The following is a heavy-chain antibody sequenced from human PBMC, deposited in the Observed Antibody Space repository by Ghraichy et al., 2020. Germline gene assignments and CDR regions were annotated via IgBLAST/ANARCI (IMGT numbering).Heavy chain of an antibody. CDR2: IYYSGST. J-gene: IGHJ4*02. CDR3: ARGQLWEYFDY. V-gene: IGHV4-61*01. Sequence: SETLSLTCTVSGGSVSSGSYYWSWIRQPPGKGLEWIGYIYYSGSTNYNPSLKSRVTISVDTSKNQFSLKLSSVTAADTAVYYCARGQLWEYFDYWGQGTLVTVSS. D-gene: IGHD1-1*01. CDR1: GGSVSSGSYY.